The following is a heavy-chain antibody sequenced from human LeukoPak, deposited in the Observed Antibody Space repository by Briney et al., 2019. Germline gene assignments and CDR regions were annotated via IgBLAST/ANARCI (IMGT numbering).Heavy chain of an antibody. CDR3: ARDMYYDSSGYYGLAFDI. CDR1: GYSISSGYY. V-gene: IGHV4-38-2*02. Sequence: SETLSLTCTVSGYSISSGYYWGWIRQPPGKGLEWIGSIYHSGSTYYNPSLKSRVTISVDTSKNQFSLKLSSVTAADTAVYYCARDMYYDSSGYYGLAFDIWGQGTMVTVSS. D-gene: IGHD3-22*01. CDR2: IYHSGST. J-gene: IGHJ3*02.